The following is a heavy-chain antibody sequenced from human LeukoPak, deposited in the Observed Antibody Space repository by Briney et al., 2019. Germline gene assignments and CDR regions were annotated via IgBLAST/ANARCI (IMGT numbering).Heavy chain of an antibody. CDR2: INHSGST. Sequence: PSETLSLTCAVYGGSFSGYYWSWIRQPPGKGLEWIGEINHSGSTNYNPSLKSRVTISVDTSKNQFSLKLSSLTAGDTAVYYCARAVRLWFGEFYGMDVWGQGTTVTVSS. CDR1: GGSFSGYY. J-gene: IGHJ6*02. V-gene: IGHV4-34*01. D-gene: IGHD3-10*01. CDR3: ARAVRLWFGEFYGMDV.